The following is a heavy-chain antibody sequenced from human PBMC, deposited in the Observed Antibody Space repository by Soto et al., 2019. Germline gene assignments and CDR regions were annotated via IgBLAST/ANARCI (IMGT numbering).Heavy chain of an antibody. J-gene: IGHJ6*02. CDR3: AHSRCGGDCLQSYSSHYYYGVDV. V-gene: IGHV2-5*02. CDR2: IYWDDDK. D-gene: IGHD2-21*02. CDR1: GFSLSTGGMG. Sequence: QITLKESGPTLVKPTQTLTLTCTFSGFSLSTGGMGVGWIRQPPGKALEWLVLIYWDDDKRYSPSLESRLTITKDTFKNQVVLTMTNMDPVDTATYYCAHSRCGGDCLQSYSSHYYYGVDVWGQGTTITVSS.